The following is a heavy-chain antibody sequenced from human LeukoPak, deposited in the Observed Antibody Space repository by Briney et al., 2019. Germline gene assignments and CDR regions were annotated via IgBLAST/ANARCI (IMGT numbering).Heavy chain of an antibody. D-gene: IGHD4-17*01. Sequence: SVKVSCKASGYTFTSYYMHWVRQAPGQGLEWMGIINPSGGSTSYAQKFQGRVTMTRDTSTSTVYMELSSLRSEDTAVYYCVRQDYGDYVGLGYWGQGTLVTVSS. CDR2: INPSGGST. J-gene: IGHJ4*02. CDR3: VRQDYGDYVGLGY. CDR1: GYTFTSYY. V-gene: IGHV1-46*01.